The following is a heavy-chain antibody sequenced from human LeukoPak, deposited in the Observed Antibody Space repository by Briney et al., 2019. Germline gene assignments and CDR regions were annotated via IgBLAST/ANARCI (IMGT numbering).Heavy chain of an antibody. CDR2: ISFDGTNK. V-gene: IGHV3-30*09. D-gene: IGHD6-19*01. CDR3: AREVAVSGTENGAFNV. J-gene: IGHJ6*02. CDR1: GFSFSSYA. Sequence: GGSLRLSCAASGFSFSSYAMHWVRQAPGKGLEWVAVISFDGTNKYYADSVKGRLAISRDNSENTLHLQMNSLRAEDTAVYFCAREVAVSGTENGAFNVWGPGTTVTVSS.